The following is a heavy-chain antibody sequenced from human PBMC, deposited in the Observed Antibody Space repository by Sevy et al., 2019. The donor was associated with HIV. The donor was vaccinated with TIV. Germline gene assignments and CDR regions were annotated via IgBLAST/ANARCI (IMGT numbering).Heavy chain of an antibody. CDR2: INWNGGST. D-gene: IGHD3-9*01. Sequence: GGSLRLSCAASGFTFGDYGMSWVRQAPGKGLEWVSGINWNGGSTSYADSVKGRFTISRDNAKNCLYLQMNSLRAEDTALYHCASVRGGLRYFDWFDAFDIWGQGTMVTVSS. CDR1: GFTFGDYG. V-gene: IGHV3-20*01. CDR3: ASVRGGLRYFDWFDAFDI. J-gene: IGHJ3*02.